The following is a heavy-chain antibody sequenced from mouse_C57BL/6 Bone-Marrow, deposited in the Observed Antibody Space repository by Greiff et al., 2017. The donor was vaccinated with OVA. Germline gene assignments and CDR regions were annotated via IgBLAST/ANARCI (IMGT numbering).Heavy chain of an antibody. D-gene: IGHD1-1*01. CDR1: GFNIKDDY. CDR3: TTGTTVVADWYFGV. V-gene: IGHV14-4*01. CDR2: IDPENGDT. Sequence: VQLQQSGAELVRPGASVKLSCTASGFNIKDDYMHWVKQRPEQGLEWIGWIDPENGDTEYASKFQGKATITADTSSNTAYLQLSSLTSEDTAVYYCTTGTTVVADWYFGVWGTGTTVTVSS. J-gene: IGHJ1*03.